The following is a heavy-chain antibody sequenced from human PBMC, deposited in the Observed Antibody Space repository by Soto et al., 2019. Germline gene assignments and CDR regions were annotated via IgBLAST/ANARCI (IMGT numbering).Heavy chain of an antibody. CDR1: GFSLSTSGVG. V-gene: IGHV2-5*02. CDR3: AHSTGEDCSSTSCLLFDYYYYMDV. J-gene: IGHJ6*03. D-gene: IGHD2-2*01. Sequence: SGPTLVNPTQTLTLTCTFSGFSLSTSGVGVGWIRQPPGKALEWLALIYWDDDKRYSPSLKSRLTITKDTSKNQVVLTMTNMDPVDTATYYCAHSTGEDCSSTSCLLFDYYYYMDVWGKGTTVTVSS. CDR2: IYWDDDK.